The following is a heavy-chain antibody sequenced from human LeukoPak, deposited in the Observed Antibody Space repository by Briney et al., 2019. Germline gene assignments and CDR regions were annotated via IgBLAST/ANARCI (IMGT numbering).Heavy chain of an antibody. CDR1: GGSISSYY. V-gene: IGHV4-34*01. Sequence: SETLSLTCTVSGGSISSYYWSWIRQPPGKGLEWIGEINHSRSTNYNPSLKSRVTISVDTSKNQFSLKLSSVTAADTAVYYCAGRYYYDSSGYYPIDYWGQGTLVTVSS. CDR2: INHSRST. CDR3: AGRYYYDSSGYYPIDY. D-gene: IGHD3-22*01. J-gene: IGHJ4*02.